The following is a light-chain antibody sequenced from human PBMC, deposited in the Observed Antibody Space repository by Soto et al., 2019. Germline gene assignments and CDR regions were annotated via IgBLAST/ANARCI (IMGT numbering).Light chain of an antibody. CDR1: SSDIGGYNY. CDR2: EVS. Sequence: QSVLTQPPSVSAAPGQRVTISCTGTSSDIGGYNYVSWYQQHPGKAPKLMIYEVSKRPSGVPDRFSGSKSGNTASLTVSGLQAEDEADYYCSSYAGSNNVVFGGGTKVTVL. V-gene: IGLV2-8*01. J-gene: IGLJ2*01. CDR3: SSYAGSNNVV.